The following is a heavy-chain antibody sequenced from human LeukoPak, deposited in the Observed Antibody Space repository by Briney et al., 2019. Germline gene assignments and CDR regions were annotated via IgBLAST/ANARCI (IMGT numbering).Heavy chain of an antibody. CDR2: IFTSGIT. CDR3: ARESSGTYYNPLGYMDV. Sequence: SETLSLTCTVSGGSISIYYWNWIRQPAGKGLEWIGRIFTSGITYYNPSLKSRVTMSVDTSKNQFSLNLSSVTAADTAVYYCARESSGTYYNPLGYMDVWGNGTTVTVSS. D-gene: IGHD3-10*01. CDR1: GGSISIYY. V-gene: IGHV4-4*07. J-gene: IGHJ6*03.